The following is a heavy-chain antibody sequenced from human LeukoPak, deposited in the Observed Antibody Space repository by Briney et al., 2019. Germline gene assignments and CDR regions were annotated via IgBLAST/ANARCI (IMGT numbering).Heavy chain of an antibody. D-gene: IGHD3-10*01. Sequence: ASVKVSCKASGFTLTNYDINWVRQAPGQGLEWMGWMNPINGNTGYARKFQGRVTMTRDTSISTAYMELRSLTSEDTAVYYCVRDGEGVAISVNFWFDPWGQGTLVTVSS. CDR1: GFTLTNYD. CDR2: MNPINGNT. V-gene: IGHV1-8*01. J-gene: IGHJ5*02. CDR3: VRDGEGVAISVNFWFDP.